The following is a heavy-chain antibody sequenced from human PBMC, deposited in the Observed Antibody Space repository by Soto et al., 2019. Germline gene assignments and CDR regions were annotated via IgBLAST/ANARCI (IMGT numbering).Heavy chain of an antibody. D-gene: IGHD2-15*01. CDR1: GSPFTNYP. Sequence: PGGSLNLSCAPFGSPFTNYPMAGFRRAPGKGLEWVSVIANVGKYTHDADSVKGRFTISRDNSIDTLYLQMNSLRVEDTAVYYCAKGLLGYCSGIICYPFDYWGQGALVTVSS. CDR3: AKGLLGYCSGIICYPFDY. V-gene: IGHV3-23*03. J-gene: IGHJ4*02. CDR2: IANVGKYT.